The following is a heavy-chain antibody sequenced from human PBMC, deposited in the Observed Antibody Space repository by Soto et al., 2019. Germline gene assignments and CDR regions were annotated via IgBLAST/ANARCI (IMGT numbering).Heavy chain of an antibody. Sequence: QVQLVQSGAEVKKPGASVKVSCKASGYIFTDYGISWVRQAPGQGLEWRGWVNIHSGDTNHAQNLQGRVTMTTDRSTGTAYLERRSLRLDDTAVYYGARERGGDSYGDSWGQGTLVTVSS. CDR2: VNIHSGDT. J-gene: IGHJ4*02. D-gene: IGHD5-18*01. CDR3: ARERGGDSYGDS. V-gene: IGHV1-18*01. CDR1: GYIFTDYG.